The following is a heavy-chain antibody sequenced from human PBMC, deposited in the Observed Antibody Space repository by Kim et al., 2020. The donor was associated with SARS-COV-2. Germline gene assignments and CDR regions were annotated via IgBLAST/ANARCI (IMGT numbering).Heavy chain of an antibody. CDR3: ARAPGYYDSSGYYRLYWYFDL. J-gene: IGHJ2*01. D-gene: IGHD3-22*01. V-gene: IGHV3-7*01. CDR1: GFTFSSYW. Sequence: GGSLRLSCAASGFTFSSYWMSWVRQAPGKGLEWVANIKQDGSEKYYVDSVKGRFTISRDNAKNSLYLQMNSLRAEDTAVYYCARAPGYYDSSGYYRLYWYFDLWGRGTLVTVSS. CDR2: IKQDGSEK.